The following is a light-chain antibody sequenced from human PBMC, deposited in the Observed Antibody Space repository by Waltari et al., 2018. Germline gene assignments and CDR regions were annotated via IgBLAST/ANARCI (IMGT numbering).Light chain of an antibody. CDR1: QNVGTS. J-gene: IGKJ4*01. CDR2: GAY. CDR3: QQYEDWPRHS. Sequence: IVVTQSPATLSVSSGERVALSCRASQNVGTSLAWYQQKPGQTPRLLIFGAYSRASGVPARFSGSGSGTDFTLAISSLQSEDFAVYYCQQYEDWPRHSFGGGTKVQIE. V-gene: IGKV3-15*01.